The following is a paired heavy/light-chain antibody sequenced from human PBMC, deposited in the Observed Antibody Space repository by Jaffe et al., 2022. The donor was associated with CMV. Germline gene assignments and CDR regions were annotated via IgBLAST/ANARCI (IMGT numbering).Heavy chain of an antibody. V-gene: IGHV3-23*05. CDR3: AKVVAATPGTIKYFDL. Sequence: EVQLLESGGALVQPGGSLRLSCAASGFTFRNYAMSWVRQAPGKGLEWVSSIDVNDRYTYYMDSVKGRFTISRDNSRNTLFLQMNSLRAEDTAMYYCAKVVAATPGTIKYFDLWGRGTLVTVSS. J-gene: IGHJ2*01. CDR2: IDVNDRYT. D-gene: IGHD5-12*01. CDR1: GFTFRNYA.
Light chain of an antibody. V-gene: IGKV1-5*03. Sequence: DIQLTQSPSTLSASVGDRVTITCRASQSISTWLAWYQQKPGQAPKVLIHKASNLESGVPSRFSGSGSGTEFTLTISSLQPDDFATYYCQQYSNYWTFGQGTKVEMK. CDR2: KAS. CDR1: QSISTW. CDR3: QQYSNYWT. J-gene: IGKJ1*01.